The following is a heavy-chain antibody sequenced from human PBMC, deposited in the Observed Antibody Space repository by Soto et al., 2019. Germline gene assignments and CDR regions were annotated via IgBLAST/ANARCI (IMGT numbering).Heavy chain of an antibody. V-gene: IGHV3-7*03. J-gene: IGHJ4*02. CDR3: ARDYNWNLYVHFAY. CDR1: GFTFSSYW. Sequence: EVQLVESGGGLVQPGGSLRLSCAASGFTFSSYWMSWVRQAPGKGLEWVANIKQDGSEKYYVDSVKGRFTISRDNAKNSLYLQMTSMRAEDTAVYYCARDYNWNLYVHFAYWGQGTLVTVSS. D-gene: IGHD1-20*01. CDR2: IKQDGSEK.